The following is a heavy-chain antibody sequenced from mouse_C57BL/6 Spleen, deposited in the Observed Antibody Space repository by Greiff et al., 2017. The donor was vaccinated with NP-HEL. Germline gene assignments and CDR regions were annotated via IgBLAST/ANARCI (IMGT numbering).Heavy chain of an antibody. Sequence: VKLLESGAELVRPGASVTLSCKASGYTFTDYEMHWVKQTPVHGLEWIGAIDPGTGGTAYNQKFKGKAILTADKSSSTAYMELRSLTSEDAAVYYCTRGRWGYFDYWGQGTTLTVSS. CDR3: TRGRWGYFDY. CDR2: IDPGTGGT. CDR1: GYTFTDYE. D-gene: IGHD2-3*01. V-gene: IGHV1-15*01. J-gene: IGHJ2*01.